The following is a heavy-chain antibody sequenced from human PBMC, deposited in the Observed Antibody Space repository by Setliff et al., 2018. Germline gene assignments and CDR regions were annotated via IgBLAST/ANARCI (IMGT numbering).Heavy chain of an antibody. CDR3: ASAEYTDYYFDY. D-gene: IGHD1-1*01. CDR1: GGSISSGDYY. CDR2: IYYSGST. V-gene: IGHV4-30-4*08. J-gene: IGHJ4*02. Sequence: PSETLSLTCTVSGGSISSGDYYWSWIRQPPGKGLKWIGYIYYSGSTYYNPSLKSRVTISVDTSKNQFSLKLSSVTAADTAVYYCASAEYTDYYFDYWGQGTLVTVSS.